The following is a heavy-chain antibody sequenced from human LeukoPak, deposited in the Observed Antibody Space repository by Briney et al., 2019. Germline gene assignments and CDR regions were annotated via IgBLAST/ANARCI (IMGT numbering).Heavy chain of an antibody. CDR2: ISGSGGST. Sequence: QPGGSLRLSCAASGFTFSSYAMSWVRQAPGKGLEWVSAISGSGGSTYYADSVKGRFTISSDNSKNTLYLQMNSLRAEDTAVYYCASTGYSSGWYKFRGDYWGQGTLVTVSS. D-gene: IGHD6-19*01. CDR3: ASTGYSSGWYKFRGDY. CDR1: GFTFSSYA. V-gene: IGHV3-23*01. J-gene: IGHJ4*02.